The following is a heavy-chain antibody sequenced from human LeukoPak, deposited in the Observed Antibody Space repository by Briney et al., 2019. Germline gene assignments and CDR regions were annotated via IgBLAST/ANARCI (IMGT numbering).Heavy chain of an antibody. J-gene: IGHJ4*02. D-gene: IGHD4-11*01. CDR2: MYGGGNT. Sequence: GGSLRLPCAASGITVSSNYMSWVRQAPGKGLEWVSVMYGGGNTYYADSVKGRFTISRDKSKNSLYLQMNSLRAEDTAVYYCARGIGSTVFFDHWGQGTLVTVSS. CDR1: GITVSSNY. CDR3: ARGIGSTVFFDH. V-gene: IGHV3-53*01.